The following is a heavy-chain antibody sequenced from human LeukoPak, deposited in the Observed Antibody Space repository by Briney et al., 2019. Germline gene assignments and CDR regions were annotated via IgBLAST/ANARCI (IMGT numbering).Heavy chain of an antibody. J-gene: IGHJ4*02. D-gene: IGHD3-9*01. CDR1: GGTFSSYA. CDR3: AVSYDILTGYYPFDY. CDR2: IIPIFGTA. Sequence: GASVKVSCKASGGTFSSYAISWVRQAPGQGLEWMGGIIPIFGTANYAQKSQGRVTITADKSTSTAYMELSSLRSEDTAVYYCAVSYDILTGYYPFDYWGQGTLVTVSS. V-gene: IGHV1-69*06.